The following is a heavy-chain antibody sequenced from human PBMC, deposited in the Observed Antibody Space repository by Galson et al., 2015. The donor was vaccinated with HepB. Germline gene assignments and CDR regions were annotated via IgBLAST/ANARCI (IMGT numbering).Heavy chain of an antibody. CDR2: INHSGST. CDR1: GGSFSGYY. Sequence: ETLSLTCAVYGGSFSGYYWSWIRQPPGKGLEWIGEINHSGSTNYNPSLKSRVTISVDTSKNQFSLKLSSVTAADTAVYYCARGSTRRIRYYDSSGPGGGFDPWGQGTLVTVSS. CDR3: ARGSTRRIRYYDSSGPGGGFDP. J-gene: IGHJ5*02. D-gene: IGHD3-22*01. V-gene: IGHV4-34*01.